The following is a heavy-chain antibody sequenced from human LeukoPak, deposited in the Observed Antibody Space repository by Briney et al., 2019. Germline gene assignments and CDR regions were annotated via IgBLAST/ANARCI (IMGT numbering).Heavy chain of an antibody. Sequence: SETLSLTCIDSGGSISSYYWSWVRQPPRKGLEWIGYIYYSGSTNYNPSLKSRVTISVDTSKSQFSLKLSSVTAADTAVYYCARDRGPGVGATGYYFHYWGQGTLVTVSS. J-gene: IGHJ4*02. V-gene: IGHV4-59*12. CDR2: IYYSGST. D-gene: IGHD1-26*01. CDR3: ARDRGPGVGATGYYFHY. CDR1: GGSISSYY.